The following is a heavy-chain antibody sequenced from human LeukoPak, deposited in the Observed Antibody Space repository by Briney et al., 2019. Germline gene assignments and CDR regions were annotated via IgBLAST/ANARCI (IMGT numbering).Heavy chain of an antibody. D-gene: IGHD2-15*01. J-gene: IGHJ4*02. CDR1: GYTFTSYG. CDR2: ISAYNGNT. Sequence: ASVKVSCKASGYTFTSYGISWVRQAPGQGLEWMGWISAYNGNTNYAQKVQGRVTVTTDTSTNTAYMELRSLRSGDTAVYYCARTSGAVVDYFDYWGQGTLVTVSS. CDR3: ARTSGAVVDYFDY. V-gene: IGHV1-18*01.